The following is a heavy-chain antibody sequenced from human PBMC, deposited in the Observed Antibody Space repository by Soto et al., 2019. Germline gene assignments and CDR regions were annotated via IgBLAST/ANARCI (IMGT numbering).Heavy chain of an antibody. CDR2: MNGNRDNT. CDR1: GYTFTSYD. J-gene: IGHJ2*01. D-gene: IGHD1-1*01. Sequence: QVQLVQSGAEVKKPGASVKVSCKASGYTFTSYDINWVRQATGQGLEWRGWMNGNRDNTGCAQKFQGRLTMTRDTSKSTAYMELSSLTSEDTAVYYCARRTIAHWYFDLWGRVTLVTVSS. V-gene: IGHV1-8*01. CDR3: ARRTIAHWYFDL.